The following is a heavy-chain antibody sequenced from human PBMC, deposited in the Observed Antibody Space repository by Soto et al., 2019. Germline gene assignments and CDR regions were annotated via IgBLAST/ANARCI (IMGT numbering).Heavy chain of an antibody. CDR2: IIPIFGTA. CDR3: ALRGVARDGAFDL. V-gene: IGHV1-69*13. J-gene: IGHJ3*01. CDR1: GGTFSSYA. Sequence: SVKVSCKASGGTFSSYAISWVRQAPLQGLEWMVGIIPIFGTANYAQKFQGRVTLTADESTSTAYMELISLRSEDTAVYYCALRGVARDGAFDLWGQGSLVTVSS. D-gene: IGHD2-15*01.